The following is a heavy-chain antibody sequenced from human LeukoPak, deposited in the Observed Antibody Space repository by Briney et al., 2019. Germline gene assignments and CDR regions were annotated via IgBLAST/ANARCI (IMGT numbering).Heavy chain of an antibody. D-gene: IGHD4-23*01. CDR3: ARDSHGGNSQIDY. V-gene: IGHV3-33*08. J-gene: IGHJ4*02. Sequence: GGSLRLSCAASGFTFSSYSMNWVRQAPGKGLEWVAVIWYDGSNKYYADSVKGRFTISRDNSKNTLYLQMNSLRAEDTAVYYCARDSHGGNSQIDYWGQGTLVTVSS. CDR2: IWYDGSNK. CDR1: GFTFSSYS.